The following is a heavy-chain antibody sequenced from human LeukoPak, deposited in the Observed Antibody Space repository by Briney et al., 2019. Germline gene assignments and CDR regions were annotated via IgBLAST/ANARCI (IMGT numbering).Heavy chain of an antibody. V-gene: IGHV3-15*01. Sequence: GGSLRLSCAASGFTFSNAWMSWVRQAPGKGLEWVGRIKSKTDGGTTDYAAPVKGRFTISRDDSKNTLYLQMNSLKTEDTAAYYCTTGLGVGATIGFDYWGQGTLVTVSS. CDR3: TTGLGVGATIGFDY. J-gene: IGHJ4*02. CDR1: GFTFSNAW. D-gene: IGHD1-26*01. CDR2: IKSKTDGGTT.